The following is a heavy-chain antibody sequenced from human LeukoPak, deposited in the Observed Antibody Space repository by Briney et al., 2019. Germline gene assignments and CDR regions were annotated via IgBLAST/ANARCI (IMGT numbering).Heavy chain of an antibody. J-gene: IGHJ4*02. CDR2: ISGSGGST. Sequence: PGGSLRLSCAASGFTFSSYAMSWVRQAPGKGLEWVSAISGSGGSTYYADSVKGRFTISRDNSKNTLYLQMNSLRAEDTAVYYCARDNGYGDYGTDYWGQGTLVTVSS. D-gene: IGHD4-17*01. CDR1: GFTFSSYA. CDR3: ARDNGYGDYGTDY. V-gene: IGHV3-23*01.